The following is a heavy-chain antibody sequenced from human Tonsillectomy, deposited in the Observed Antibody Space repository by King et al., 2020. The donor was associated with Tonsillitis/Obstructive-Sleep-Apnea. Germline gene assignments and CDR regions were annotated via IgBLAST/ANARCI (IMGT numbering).Heavy chain of an antibody. CDR2: INHRGTT. D-gene: IGHD3-22*01. Sequence: VQLQQWGAGLLKPSETLSLTCVVYSKSFSGYYWTWIRQPPGKGLEWIGEINHRGTTNYNPSLKSRVTISVDTSKNQFSLTLSSVTAADTAVYYCGRRGGYYPTVLDYNYYYMDVWGKGTPVAVSS. CDR1: SKSFSGYY. J-gene: IGHJ6*03. V-gene: IGHV4-34*01. CDR3: GRRGGYYPTVLDYNYYYMDV.